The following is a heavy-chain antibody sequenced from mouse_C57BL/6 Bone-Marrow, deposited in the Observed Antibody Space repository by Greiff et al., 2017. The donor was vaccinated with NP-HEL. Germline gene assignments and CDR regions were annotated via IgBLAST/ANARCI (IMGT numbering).Heavy chain of an antibody. V-gene: IGHV6-3*01. J-gene: IGHJ4*01. Sequence: EVKVVESGGGLVQPGGSMKLSCVASGFTFSNYWMNWVRQSPEKGLEWVAQIRLKSDNYATHYAESVKGRFTISRDDSKSSVYLQMNNLRAEDTGIYYCTSYYYGSKRYYYAMDYWGQGTSVTVSS. D-gene: IGHD1-1*01. CDR1: GFTFSNYW. CDR2: IRLKSDNYAT. CDR3: TSYYYGSKRYYYAMDY.